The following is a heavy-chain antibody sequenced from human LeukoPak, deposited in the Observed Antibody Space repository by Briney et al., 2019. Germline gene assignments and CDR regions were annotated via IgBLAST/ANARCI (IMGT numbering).Heavy chain of an antibody. J-gene: IGHJ5*02. V-gene: IGHV4-34*01. CDR3: ARRDSIAAATGAWFDP. D-gene: IGHD6-13*01. CDR2: INHSGSI. Sequence: SETLSLTCAVYGGSFSGYYWSWIRQPPGKGLEWIGEINHSGSINYNPSLKSRVTISVDTSKNQFSLKLSSVTAADTAVYYCARRDSIAAATGAWFDPWGQGTLVTVSS. CDR1: GGSFSGYY.